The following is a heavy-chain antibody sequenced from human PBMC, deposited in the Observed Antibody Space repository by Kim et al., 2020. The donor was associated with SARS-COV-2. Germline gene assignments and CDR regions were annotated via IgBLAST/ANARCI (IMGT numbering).Heavy chain of an antibody. J-gene: IGHJ4*02. Sequence: GESLKISCRSSGYSFSSYWIGWVRQMPGKGLEWMGIIYPGDSDTRYIPSFQGQVTISADKSISTAYLQWSSLKASDTAMYYCARRTGWNTGSSFDYWGQGTLVTVSS. V-gene: IGHV5-51*01. CDR3: ARRTGWNTGSSFDY. CDR2: IYPGDSDT. D-gene: IGHD1-1*01. CDR1: GYSFSSYW.